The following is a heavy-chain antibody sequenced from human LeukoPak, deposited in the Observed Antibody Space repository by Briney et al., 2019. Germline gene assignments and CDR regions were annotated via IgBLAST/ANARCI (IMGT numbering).Heavy chain of an antibody. CDR1: GGSISSGDYY. D-gene: IGHD3-22*01. V-gene: IGHV4-61*08. Sequence: SETLSLTCTVSGGSISSGDYYWSWIRQPPGKGLEWIGYIYYSGSTNYNPSLKSRVTISVDTSKNQFSLKLSSVTAADTAVYYCARGDYYDSSGFPFIWGQGTMVTVSS. CDR3: ARGDYYDSSGFPFI. J-gene: IGHJ3*02. CDR2: IYYSGST.